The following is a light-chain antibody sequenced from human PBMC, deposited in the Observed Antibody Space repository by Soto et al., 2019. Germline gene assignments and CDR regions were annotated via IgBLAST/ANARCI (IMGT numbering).Light chain of an antibody. Sequence: DIVMTQSPDSLAVSLGERATINCKSSQSVLYSSNNKNYLAWYQQKPGQPPKLLIYSASTRESGVPDRCSGSGSGTDFTLTISSLQAEDVAVYYCQQYYSTPLTFGGGTKVEIK. CDR1: QSVLYSSNNKNY. J-gene: IGKJ4*01. CDR2: SAS. CDR3: QQYYSTPLT. V-gene: IGKV4-1*01.